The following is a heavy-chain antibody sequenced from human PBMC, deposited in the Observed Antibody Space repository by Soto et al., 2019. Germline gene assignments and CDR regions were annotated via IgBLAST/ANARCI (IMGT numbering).Heavy chain of an antibody. D-gene: IGHD2-2*01. J-gene: IGHJ4*02. Sequence: QLQLQESGPGLVKPSQTLSLTCTVSGGSVSSGGYYWSWIRQHPGKGLEWIGYIHDTGPTYYNPSLKSRVILSLGTSKSQFSLKLSSVSAADTAVYYCARGGDYTASWQNHRPFDYGGQGTLVTVSS. CDR1: GGSVSSGGYY. V-gene: IGHV4-31*03. CDR3: ARGGDYTASWQNHRPFDY. CDR2: IHDTGPT.